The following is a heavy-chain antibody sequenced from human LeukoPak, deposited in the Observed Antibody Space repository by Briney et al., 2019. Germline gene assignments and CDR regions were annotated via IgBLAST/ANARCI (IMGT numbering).Heavy chain of an antibody. CDR1: GFTFDDYA. CDR2: ISWNSGSI. D-gene: IGHD1-26*01. Sequence: GRSLRLSCAASGFTFDDYAMHWVRQAPGKGLELVSGISWNSGSIGYADSVKGRFTISRDNAKNSLYLQMNSLRAEDTALYYCAKDVGGGGSHFGYFDYWGQGTLVTVSS. V-gene: IGHV3-9*01. CDR3: AKDVGGGGSHFGYFDY. J-gene: IGHJ4*02.